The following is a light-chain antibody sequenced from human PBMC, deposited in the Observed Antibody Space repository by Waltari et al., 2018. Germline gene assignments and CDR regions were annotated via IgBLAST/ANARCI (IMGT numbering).Light chain of an antibody. J-gene: IGKJ1*01. CDR3: QQYYETPLT. Sequence: DIVITTSPASLILSLGARPTINCNSSPRVLYSSNNENYLAWYQQKAGQPPKLLIIWASTRQSGVPDRFSGSGSGTDFTLTISSLQAEDVAVYYCQQYYETPLTFGQGTKVEIK. CDR2: WAS. V-gene: IGKV4-1*01. CDR1: PRVLYSSNNENY.